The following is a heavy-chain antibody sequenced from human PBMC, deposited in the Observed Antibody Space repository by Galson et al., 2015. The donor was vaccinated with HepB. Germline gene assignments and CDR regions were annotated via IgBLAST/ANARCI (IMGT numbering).Heavy chain of an antibody. CDR1: GYTFTGYY. V-gene: IGHV1-2*02. Sequence: SVKVSCKASGYTFTGYYMHWVRQAPGQGLEWMGWINPNSGGTNYAQKFQGRVTMTRDTSISTAYMELSRLRSDDTAVYYCARDLLRYYYYMDVWGKGTTVTVSS. CDR2: INPNSGGT. CDR3: ARDLLRYYYYMDV. D-gene: IGHD3-3*01. J-gene: IGHJ6*03.